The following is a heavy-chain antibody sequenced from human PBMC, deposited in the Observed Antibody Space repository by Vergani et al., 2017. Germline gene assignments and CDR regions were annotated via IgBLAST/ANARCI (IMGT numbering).Heavy chain of an antibody. J-gene: IGHJ6*03. D-gene: IGHD1-26*01. CDR3: ARLSRANYYYYMDV. CDR2: INHSGST. CDR1: GGSFSGYY. Sequence: QVQLQQWGAGLLKPSETLSLTCAVYGGSFSGYYWSWIRQPPGKGLEWIGEINHSGSTNYNPSLKSRVTISVDRSKNQFSLKLSSVTAADTAVYYCARLSRANYYYYMDVWGKGTTVTVSS. V-gene: IGHV4-34*01.